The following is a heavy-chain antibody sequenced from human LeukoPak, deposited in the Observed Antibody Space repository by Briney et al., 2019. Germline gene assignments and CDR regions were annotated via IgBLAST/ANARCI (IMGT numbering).Heavy chain of an antibody. D-gene: IGHD3/OR15-3a*01. J-gene: IGHJ1*01. CDR2: IWSFGTHK. CDR1: GFTFSSYA. V-gene: IGHV3-33*08. Sequence: GRSLRLSCAASGFTFSSYAMHWVRQAPGKGLEWLAVIWSFGTHKYYADSVKGRFTISRDDSESTLYLQMDGLRADDTAMYFCATAKAGTWYYQHWGQGAKVIVSS. CDR3: ATAKAGTWYYQH.